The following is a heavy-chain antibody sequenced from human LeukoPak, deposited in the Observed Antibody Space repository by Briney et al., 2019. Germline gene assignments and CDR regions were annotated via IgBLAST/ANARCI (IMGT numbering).Heavy chain of an antibody. CDR2: IIPIVGTT. D-gene: IGHD3-22*01. V-gene: IGHV1-69*13. CDR3: ASPVKYYDDWRNYPPFDY. CDR1: GGTFSTLA. Sequence: ASVKVSCKASGGTFSTLAFCWVRQAPGQGLEWVGGIIPIVGTTNNAQKFQGRVTITADESTTTVYMELSSLRSEGTATYYCASPVKYYDDWRNYPPFDYWGQGTQVTVSS. J-gene: IGHJ4*02.